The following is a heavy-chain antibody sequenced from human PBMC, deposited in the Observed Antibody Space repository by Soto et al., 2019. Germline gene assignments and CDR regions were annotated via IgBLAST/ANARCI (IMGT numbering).Heavy chain of an antibody. J-gene: IGHJ6*02. CDR3: ARDGVLVPTAVPYYYYGMDI. V-gene: IGHV3-7*01. D-gene: IGHD2-2*01. Sequence: EVYLVESGGGLVQPGGSLRLSCAASGFTFSSYWMSWVRQAPGKGLEWVANVKQDGSEKYYMDSVRGRFTISRDNAKSSLYLHMSNLRAEDTAVYFCARDGVLVPTAVPYYYYGMDIWGQGTTVTVSS. CDR2: VKQDGSEK. CDR1: GFTFSSYW.